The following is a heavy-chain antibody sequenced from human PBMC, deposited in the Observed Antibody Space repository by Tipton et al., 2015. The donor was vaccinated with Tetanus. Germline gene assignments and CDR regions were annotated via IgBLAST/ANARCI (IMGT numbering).Heavy chain of an antibody. V-gene: IGHV3-74*01. CDR1: GFTSESHY. D-gene: IGHD3-9*01. CDR2: INPSGRRT. J-gene: IGHJ6*02. Sequence: SLRLSCAVSGFTSESHYMHWVRQTPDKGLVRISRINPSGRRTDYADSVKGRFTISRDHAKNTVFLQMTSLRAEDTAVYFCARRSLTNYGLDVWGQGTPVTVSS. CDR3: ARRSLTNYGLDV.